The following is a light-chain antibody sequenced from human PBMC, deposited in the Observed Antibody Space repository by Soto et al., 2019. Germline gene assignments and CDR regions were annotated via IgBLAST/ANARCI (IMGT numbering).Light chain of an antibody. CDR2: QAS. V-gene: IGKV1-5*03. J-gene: IGKJ1*01. Sequence: DLQMTQSPSTLSASVGDRVTITCRASQSISNWLAWYQQKPGKAPKLLIYQASSLEGGVPSRFSGSGSGTEFTLTISSLQPDDFATYYCQHYNSYSETFGQGTKVEVK. CDR1: QSISNW. CDR3: QHYNSYSET.